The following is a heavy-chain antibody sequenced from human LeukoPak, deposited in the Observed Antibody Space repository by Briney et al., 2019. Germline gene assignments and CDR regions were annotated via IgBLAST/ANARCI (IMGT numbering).Heavy chain of an antibody. CDR1: GGTFSSYA. V-gene: IGHV1-69*06. CDR2: IIPIFGTA. J-gene: IGHJ4*02. Sequence: SVKVSCKASGGTFSSYAISWVRQAPGQGLEWMGGIIPIFGTANYAQKFQGRVTITADKSTSTAYMELSSLRSEDTAVYYCARTRYYYDSSGYRYYFDYWGQGTLSPSPQ. CDR3: ARTRYYYDSSGYRYYFDY. D-gene: IGHD3-22*01.